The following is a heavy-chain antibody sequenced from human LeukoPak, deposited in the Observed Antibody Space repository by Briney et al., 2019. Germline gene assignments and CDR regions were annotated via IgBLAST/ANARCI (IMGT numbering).Heavy chain of an antibody. D-gene: IGHD2-15*01. Sequence: SETLSLTCTVSGGSISGYYWSWIRQPPGKGLEWIGEINHSGSTNYNPSLKSRVTISVDASKNQFSLNLTSVTAADTAVYYCARGQVVRDYWGQGTLVTVSS. CDR3: ARGQVVRDY. V-gene: IGHV4-34*01. J-gene: IGHJ4*02. CDR1: GGSISGYY. CDR2: INHSGST.